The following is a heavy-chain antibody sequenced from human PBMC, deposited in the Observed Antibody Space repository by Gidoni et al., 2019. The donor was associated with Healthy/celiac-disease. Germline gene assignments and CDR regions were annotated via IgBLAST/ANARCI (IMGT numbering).Heavy chain of an antibody. V-gene: IGHV3-30*04. J-gene: IGHJ4*02. D-gene: IGHD6-13*01. CDR3: ATGGAAAGTAFDY. Sequence: QVQLVESGGGVVQPGRSLRLSCAASGFPFSSYAMHWVRQAPGKGLGWVAVISYDGSNKYYADSVKGRFTISRDNSKNTLYLQMNSLRAEDTAVYYCATGGAAAGTAFDYWGQGTLVTVSS. CDR1: GFPFSSYA. CDR2: ISYDGSNK.